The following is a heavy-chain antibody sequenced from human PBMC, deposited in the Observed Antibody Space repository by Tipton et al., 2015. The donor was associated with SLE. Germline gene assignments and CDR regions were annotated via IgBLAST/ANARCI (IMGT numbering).Heavy chain of an antibody. D-gene: IGHD2-2*01. CDR2: VFYSGST. J-gene: IGHJ5*01. CDR3: ARDPASVDS. V-gene: IGHV4-59*12. Sequence: TLSLTCSVSGGSIGYYYWNWIRQPPGKGLEWIGYVFYSGSTNYNPSFRGRVTISLDTSKNQFSLKLSSVTAADTAVYYCARDPASVDSWGQGTLVTVSS. CDR1: GGSIGYYY.